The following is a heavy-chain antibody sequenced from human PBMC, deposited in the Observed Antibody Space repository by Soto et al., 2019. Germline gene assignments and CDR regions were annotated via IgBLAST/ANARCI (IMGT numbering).Heavy chain of an antibody. CDR1: GYSFSSHW. Sequence: PGESLKISCKGSGYSFSSHWIGWVRQMPGKGLDWMGIIYPGDSDTRYSPSFLGQVTISADKSINTAYLQWSSLKASDTAVYYCARQGNGAEGFDFWGQGALVTVSS. J-gene: IGHJ4*02. V-gene: IGHV5-51*01. D-gene: IGHD4-17*01. CDR3: ARQGNGAEGFDF. CDR2: IYPGDSDT.